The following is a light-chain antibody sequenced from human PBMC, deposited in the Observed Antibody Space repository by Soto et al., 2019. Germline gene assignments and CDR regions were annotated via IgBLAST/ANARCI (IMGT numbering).Light chain of an antibody. CDR3: ASWDDSMSAWV. V-gene: IGLV1-47*01. J-gene: IGLJ3*02. CDR1: FSNIGSQY. Sequence: QSVLTQPPSASGTPGQRVTISCSGSFSNIGSQYVYWYQHLPRTAHKLLIYKTNQRPSGVPDRFSGSKSGTSGSLAISSLRSDDDADYFCASWDDSMSAWVFGGGTKLT. CDR2: KTN.